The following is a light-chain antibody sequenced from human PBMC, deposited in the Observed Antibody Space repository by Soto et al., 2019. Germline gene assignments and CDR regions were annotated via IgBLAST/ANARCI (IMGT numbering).Light chain of an antibody. CDR1: QGISTW. CDR2: VAS. CDR3: QQANSFPIT. J-gene: IGKJ5*01. V-gene: IGKV1D-12*01. Sequence: DIQMTQSPSSVSASVGDRVTITCRASQGISTWLAWYQQNPGKAPKLLIYVASSLQRGVPPRFSGSGSVTDFTLTISSLQPEEAATYFCQQANSFPITFGQGTRLEI.